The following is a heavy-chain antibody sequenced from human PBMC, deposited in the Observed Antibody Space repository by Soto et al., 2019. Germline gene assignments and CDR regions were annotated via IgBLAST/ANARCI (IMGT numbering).Heavy chain of an antibody. J-gene: IGHJ4*02. CDR2: LYGTGST. Sequence: EEQLVESGGGLIQPGGSLRLSCEVAGFSVSTNYMTWVRQAPGKGLEWVSVLYGTGSTYYADSVKGRFTISRDNSKNTVFLQMNNLGVEDTALYYCAREQGWSGYYFDSWGQGTKVTVSS. CDR1: GFSVSTNY. V-gene: IGHV3-53*01. CDR3: AREQGWSGYYFDS. D-gene: IGHD3-10*02.